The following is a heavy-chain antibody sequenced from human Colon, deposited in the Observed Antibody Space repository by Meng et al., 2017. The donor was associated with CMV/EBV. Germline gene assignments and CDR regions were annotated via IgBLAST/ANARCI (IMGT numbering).Heavy chain of an antibody. CDR1: GFTFSAYP. D-gene: IGHD4-11*01. V-gene: IGHV3-30*04. Sequence: GESLKISCAASGFTFSAYPIHWVRQAPGKGLEWVAIISHDATKKYYAESVKGRFTISRDNSQNTVTVQMNSLRGDDTAVYYCARASNSSFDPWGQGTLVTVSS. J-gene: IGHJ5*02. CDR3: ARASNSSFDP. CDR2: ISHDATKK.